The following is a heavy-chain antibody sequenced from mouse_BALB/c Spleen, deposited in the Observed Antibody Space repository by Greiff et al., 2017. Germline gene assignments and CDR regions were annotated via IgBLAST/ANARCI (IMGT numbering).Heavy chain of an antibody. D-gene: IGHD2-1*01. Sequence: VQLQQSGPELVKPGASVKISCKASGYAFSSSWMNWVKQRPGQGLEWIGRIYPGDGDTNYNGKFKGKATLTADKSSSTAYMQLSSLTSVDSAVYFCARGGNYPPWFAYWGQGTLVTVSA. CDR3: ARGGNYPPWFAY. CDR1: GYAFSSSW. J-gene: IGHJ3*01. V-gene: IGHV1-82*01. CDR2: IYPGDGDT.